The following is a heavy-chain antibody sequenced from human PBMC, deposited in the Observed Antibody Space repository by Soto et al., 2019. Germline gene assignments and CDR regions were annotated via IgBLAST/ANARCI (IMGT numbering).Heavy chain of an antibody. J-gene: IGHJ4*02. CDR1: GITFSTYA. Sequence: EVQLVESGGGLVQPGGSLRLSCAASGITFSTYAMTWVRQAPGKGPEWISYISASSATIYYADSVKGRFTISRDSAKNSLYLQMNSLSAEDTAVYYCVRVISTYESFDFWGQGTLVTVSS. V-gene: IGHV3-48*01. CDR2: ISASSATI. CDR3: VRVISTYESFDF. D-gene: IGHD2-2*01.